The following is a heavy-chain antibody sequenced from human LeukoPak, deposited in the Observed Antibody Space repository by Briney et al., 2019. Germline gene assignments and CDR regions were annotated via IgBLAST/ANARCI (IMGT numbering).Heavy chain of an antibody. Sequence: GGSLRLSCAASNVTFDTYGIHWVRQAPGKGLEWVATVSYDGLKKYYADSVKGRVAISRDTSRNTLYLQMNSLKPEDTAVYFCARDAGWEIYYPFRGGRFDLGGRGTVVFVSS. CDR3: ARDAGWEIYYPFRGGRFDL. CDR2: VSYDGLKK. D-gene: IGHD3-10*01. J-gene: IGHJ2*01. V-gene: IGHV3-30*03. CDR1: NVTFDTYG.